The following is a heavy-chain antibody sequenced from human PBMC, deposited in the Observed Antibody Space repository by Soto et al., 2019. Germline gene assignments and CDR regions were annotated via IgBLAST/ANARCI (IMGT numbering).Heavy chain of an antibody. CDR2: ISAYNGNT. CDR1: DYAFSSYG. Sequence: QVQLEQSGAEVKKPGASVKVSCKASDYAFSSYGINWVRQAPGQGLEWMGWISAYNGNTHYAQKFQGRVTMTTDTSTRTAYMALRNLRSDDTAVYYCARDSGSYTGRNDYWGQGTLVTVSS. CDR3: ARDSGSYTGRNDY. J-gene: IGHJ4*02. V-gene: IGHV1-18*01. D-gene: IGHD1-26*01.